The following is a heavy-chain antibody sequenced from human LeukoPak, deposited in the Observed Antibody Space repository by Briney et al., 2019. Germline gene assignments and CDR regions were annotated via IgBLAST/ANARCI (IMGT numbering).Heavy chain of an antibody. CDR3: ARHPPDYYGSGSSFSWFDP. CDR2: IDHSGST. J-gene: IGHJ5*02. Sequence: KASETLSLTCAVYGGSFSGYYWSWIRQPPGKGLEWIGEIDHSGSTNYNPSLKSRVTISVDTSKNQFSLKLSSVTAADTAVYYCARHPPDYYGSGSSFSWFDPWGQGTLVTVSS. D-gene: IGHD3-10*01. V-gene: IGHV4-34*01. CDR1: GGSFSGYY.